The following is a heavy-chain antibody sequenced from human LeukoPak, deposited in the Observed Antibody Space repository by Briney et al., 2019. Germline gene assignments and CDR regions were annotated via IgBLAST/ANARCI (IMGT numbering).Heavy chain of an antibody. D-gene: IGHD6-19*01. CDR1: GGSISSYY. V-gene: IGHV4-4*07. CDR2: IHPSGTT. J-gene: IGHJ4*02. Sequence: SETLSLTCTVSGGSISSYYWTWIRQPAGKGLEWIGRIHPSGTTNHNPSLKSRVIMSLDMSNNQFSLKVRSVTAADTAVYYCARETEVPGGRSWDFWGQGTLVTASS. CDR3: ARETEVPGGRSWDF.